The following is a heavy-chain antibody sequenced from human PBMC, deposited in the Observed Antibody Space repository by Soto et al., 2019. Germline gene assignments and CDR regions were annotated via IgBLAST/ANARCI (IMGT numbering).Heavy chain of an antibody. J-gene: IGHJ5*02. V-gene: IGHV3-23*01. CDR3: AKAGDLEEFPANWFDP. CDR1: GFTFSSYA. Sequence: GGSLRLSCAASGFTFSSYAMSWVRQAPGKGLEWVSAISGSGGSTYYADSVKGRFTISRDNSKNTLYQQMNSLRAEDTAVYYCAKAGDLEEFPANWFDPWGQGTLVTVSS. CDR2: ISGSGGST. D-gene: IGHD3-10*01.